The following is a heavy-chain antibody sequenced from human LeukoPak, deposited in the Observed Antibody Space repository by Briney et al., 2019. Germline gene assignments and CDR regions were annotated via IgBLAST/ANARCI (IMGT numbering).Heavy chain of an antibody. Sequence: SETLSLTCTVSGGSISSYYWSWIRQPPGKGLEWIGYIYYSGSTNYNPSLKSRVTISVDTSKNQFSLKLSSVTAADTAVYYCARAAHYYDSSGYHYYFDYWGQGTLVTVSS. CDR1: GGSISSYY. CDR2: IYYSGST. CDR3: ARAAHYYDSSGYHYYFDY. V-gene: IGHV4-59*12. J-gene: IGHJ4*02. D-gene: IGHD3-22*01.